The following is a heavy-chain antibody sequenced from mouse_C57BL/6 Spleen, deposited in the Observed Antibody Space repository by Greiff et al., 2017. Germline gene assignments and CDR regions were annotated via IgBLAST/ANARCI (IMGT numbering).Heavy chain of an antibody. CDR1: GFNIKDYY. J-gene: IGHJ2*01. D-gene: IGHD4-1*01. V-gene: IGHV14-2*01. CDR3: APGTPYFDY. CDR2: IDPEDGET. Sequence: EVQLQESGAELVKPGASVKLSCTASGFNIKDYYMHWVKQRTEQGLEWIGRIDPEDGETKYAPTFQGKATITADTSSNTAYLQLSSLTSEDTAVYYCAPGTPYFDYWGQGTTLTVSS.